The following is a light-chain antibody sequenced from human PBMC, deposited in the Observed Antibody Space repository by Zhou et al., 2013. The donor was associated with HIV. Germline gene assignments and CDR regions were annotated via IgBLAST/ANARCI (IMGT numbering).Light chain of an antibody. J-gene: IGKJ4*01. CDR2: GAS. V-gene: IGKV1-27*01. CDR1: QGINTY. CDR3: QKYSAAPPT. Sequence: DIQMTQSPSSLSAPVGDRVTITCRASQGINTYLAWYQQKPGKVPKLLIYGASTLETGVPPRFSGSGSGTEFTLTISSLQPEDVATYYCQKYSAAPPTFGGGTKVEIK.